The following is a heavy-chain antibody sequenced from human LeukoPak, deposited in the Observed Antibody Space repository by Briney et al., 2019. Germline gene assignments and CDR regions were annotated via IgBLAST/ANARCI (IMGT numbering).Heavy chain of an antibody. CDR3: ARVARGYSYGLSYYYMDV. D-gene: IGHD5-18*01. CDR2: IKQDGSEK. J-gene: IGHJ6*03. CDR1: GFTFSSYW. Sequence: GGSLRLSCAASGFTFSSYWMSWVRQAPGKGLEWVANIKQDGSEKYYVDSVKGRFTISRDNAKNSLYLQMNSLRAEDTAVYYCARVARGYSYGLSYYYMDVWGKGTTVTVSS. V-gene: IGHV3-7*01.